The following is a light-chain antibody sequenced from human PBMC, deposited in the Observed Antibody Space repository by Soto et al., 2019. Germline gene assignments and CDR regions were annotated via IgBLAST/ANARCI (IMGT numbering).Light chain of an antibody. CDR2: DVN. CDR1: SSDVGGYHY. J-gene: IGLJ1*01. V-gene: IGLV2-14*01. CDR3: SSYTRSSTLLDV. Sequence: QSVLTQPASVSGSPGQSITISCTGTSSDVGGYHYVSWYQQHPGKAPKHMIYDVNNRPSGVSNRFSGSNSGNTAALTISGFQAEDEADYYCSSYTRSSTLLDVFGTGTKLTVL.